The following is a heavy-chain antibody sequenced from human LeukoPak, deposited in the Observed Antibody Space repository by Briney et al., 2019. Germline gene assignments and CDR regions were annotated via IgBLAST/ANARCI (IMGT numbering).Heavy chain of an antibody. CDR1: GGSISSSSYY. CDR3: AGPQLSVYYFDY. D-gene: IGHD1-1*01. CDR2: IYYRGST. J-gene: IGHJ4*02. V-gene: IGHV4-39*07. Sequence: SETLSLTCTVSGGSISSSSYYWGWIRQPPGKGLEWIGSIYYRGSTYYNPSLKSRVTISVDTSKNQFSLKLSSVTAADTPVYYCAGPQLSVYYFDYWGQGTLVTVSS.